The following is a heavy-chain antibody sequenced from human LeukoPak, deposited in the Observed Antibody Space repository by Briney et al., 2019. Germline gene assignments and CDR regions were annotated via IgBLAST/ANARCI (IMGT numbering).Heavy chain of an antibody. J-gene: IGHJ4*02. CDR3: AKGSAAGLPSFEY. CDR2: ISWDGGNT. D-gene: IGHD6-13*01. Sequence: GGSLRLSCAASGFTFDDYAMHWVRQAPGKGLEWVSLISWDGGNTYYADSVKGRFTISRDNSKNTLYLQMNSLRAEDTAVYYCAKGSAAGLPSFEYWGQGTLVTVSS. V-gene: IGHV3-43D*03. CDR1: GFTFDDYA.